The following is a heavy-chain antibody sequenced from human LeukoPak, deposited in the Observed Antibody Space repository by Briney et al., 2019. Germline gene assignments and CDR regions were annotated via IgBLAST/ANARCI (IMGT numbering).Heavy chain of an antibody. Sequence: GESLKISCKASGYTFSNYCIAWVRQMPGKGLEWVGFIYPGDSHTRYSPSFQGQVTISADKSISTAYLQWSSLKASDTAMYYCARLPSSVAASPHNWFDPWGQGTLVTVSS. CDR2: IYPGDSHT. D-gene: IGHD6-25*01. V-gene: IGHV5-51*01. J-gene: IGHJ5*02. CDR3: ARLPSSVAASPHNWFDP. CDR1: GYTFSNYC.